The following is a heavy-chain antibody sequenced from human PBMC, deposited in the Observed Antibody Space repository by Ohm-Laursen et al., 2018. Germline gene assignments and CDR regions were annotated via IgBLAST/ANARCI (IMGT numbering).Heavy chain of an antibody. V-gene: IGHV1-2*02. J-gene: IGHJ1*01. CDR2: INPNSGGT. CDR1: GYTFTGYY. Sequence: ASVKVSCKASGYTFTGYYMHWVRQAPGQGLEWMGWINPNSGGTNYAQKFQGRVTMTRDTSISTAYMELSRLTSDYTAVYYCAQARGFTVAVEYFQHWGQGTLVTVSS. CDR3: AQARGFTVAVEYFQH.